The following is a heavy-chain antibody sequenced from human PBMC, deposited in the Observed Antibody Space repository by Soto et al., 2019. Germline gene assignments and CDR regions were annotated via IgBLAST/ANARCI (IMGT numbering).Heavy chain of an antibody. D-gene: IGHD6-25*01. CDR3: GRDRASQRDY. V-gene: IGHV3-48*02. CDR1: GFTFSDYH. J-gene: IGHJ4*02. Sequence: EVQLVESGGGLVQPGGSLRLSCAASGFTFSDYHMNWVRQAPGKGLEWLSYIDSSPNIIRYADSVKGRFTISRDNAKNILYLQMNSLRDEDTAVYYCGRDRASQRDYWGQGTLVTVSS. CDR2: IDSSPNII.